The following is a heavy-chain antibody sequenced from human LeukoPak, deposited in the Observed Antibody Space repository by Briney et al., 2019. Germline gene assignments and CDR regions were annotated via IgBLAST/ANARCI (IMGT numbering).Heavy chain of an antibody. Sequence: GGSLRLSCAVSGITLSNYGMSWVRQAPGKGLEWVAGISDGGGRTNYADSVKGRFTISRDNPKNTIYLQMNSLRAEDTAVYYCAKGDVLPTYPTFDYWGQGTLVTVSS. V-gene: IGHV3-23*01. J-gene: IGHJ4*02. CDR1: GITLSNYG. D-gene: IGHD3-9*01. CDR2: ISDGGGRT. CDR3: AKGDVLPTYPTFDY.